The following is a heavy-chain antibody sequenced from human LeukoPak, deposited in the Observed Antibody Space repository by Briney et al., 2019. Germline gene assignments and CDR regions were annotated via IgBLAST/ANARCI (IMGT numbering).Heavy chain of an antibody. CDR3: ARDRRSVANWFDP. J-gene: IGHJ5*02. CDR2: INHSGST. Sequence: SETLSLTCAVYGGSFSGYYWSWIRQPPGKGLEWIGEINHSGSTNYNPSLKSRVTISVDTSKNQFSLKLSSVTAADTAVYYCARDRRSVANWFDPWGQGTLVTVSS. V-gene: IGHV4-34*01. CDR1: GGSFSGYY.